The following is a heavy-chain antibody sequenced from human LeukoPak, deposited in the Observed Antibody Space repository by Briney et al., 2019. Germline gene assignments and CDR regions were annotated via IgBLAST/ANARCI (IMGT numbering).Heavy chain of an antibody. D-gene: IGHD6-19*01. CDR2: ISSTGSNM. CDR1: GFPFSSYA. CDR3: ATEFLGAVAETGDY. Sequence: GGSLRLSCAASGFPFSSYAMNWVRQAPGKGLEWVSSISSTGSNMYYADSVKGRFTISRDNAKNSLSLQMNSLRAEDTAVYYCATEFLGAVAETGDYWGQGALVTVSS. J-gene: IGHJ4*02. V-gene: IGHV3-21*01.